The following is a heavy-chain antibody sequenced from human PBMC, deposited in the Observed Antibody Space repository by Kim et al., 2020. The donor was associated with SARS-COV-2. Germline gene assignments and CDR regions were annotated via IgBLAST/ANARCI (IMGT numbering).Heavy chain of an antibody. Sequence: GGSLRLSCAASGFTFSDYAMTWVRQAPGKGLEWVSAVSGSGGITYYADSVKGRFTISRDNSKNTLYLQMNSLRAEDTAVYYCANRAVAGTAQSMDVWGQGTTVTVSS. J-gene: IGHJ6*02. CDR1: GFTFSDYA. CDR2: VSGSGGIT. CDR3: ANRAVAGTAQSMDV. V-gene: IGHV3-23*01. D-gene: IGHD6-19*01.